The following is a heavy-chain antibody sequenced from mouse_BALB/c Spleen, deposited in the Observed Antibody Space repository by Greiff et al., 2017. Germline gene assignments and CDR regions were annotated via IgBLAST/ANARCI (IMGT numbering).Heavy chain of an antibody. CDR3: ARSSTAYFDY. CDR1: GFTFSSFG. V-gene: IGHV5-17*02. Sequence: EVQVVESGGGLVQPGGSRKLSCAASGFTFSSFGMHWVRQAPEKGLEWVAYIRSGSSTIYYADTVKGRFTISRDNPKNTLFLQMTSLRSEDTAMYYCARSSTAYFDYWGQGTTLTVSS. CDR2: IRSGSSTI. J-gene: IGHJ2*01. D-gene: IGHD1-2*01.